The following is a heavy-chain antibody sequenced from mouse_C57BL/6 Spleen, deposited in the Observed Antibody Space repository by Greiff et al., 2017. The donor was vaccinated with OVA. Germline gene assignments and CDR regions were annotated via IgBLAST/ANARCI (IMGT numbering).Heavy chain of an antibody. J-gene: IGHJ4*01. CDR2: INPSSGYT. Sequence: VQLQQSGAELVKPGASVKLSCKASGYTFTSYWMHWVNQRPGQGLEWIGYINPSSGYTNYNQKFKDKATLTADKSSSTAYMQLSSLTYEDSAVYDCARSDYGNDDYAMAYWGQGTSVTVSA. D-gene: IGHD2-2*01. CDR3: ARSDYGNDDYAMAY. V-gene: IGHV1-7*01. CDR1: GYTFTSYW.